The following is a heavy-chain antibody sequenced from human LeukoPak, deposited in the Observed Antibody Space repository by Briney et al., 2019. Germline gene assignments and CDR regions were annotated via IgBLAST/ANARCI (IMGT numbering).Heavy chain of an antibody. V-gene: IGHV3-30*02. D-gene: IGHD1-26*01. Sequence: GGSLRLSCAASGFTYSNYVMLWVRQGPGRGLECGTFIRYDRSNKYYADSVKGRVTISRDNSKNTLYLQMNSLRSEDTAVYYCAKSIIVGATVDAFDIWGQGTMVTVSS. J-gene: IGHJ3*02. CDR2: IRYDRSNK. CDR3: AKSIIVGATVDAFDI. CDR1: GFTYSNYV.